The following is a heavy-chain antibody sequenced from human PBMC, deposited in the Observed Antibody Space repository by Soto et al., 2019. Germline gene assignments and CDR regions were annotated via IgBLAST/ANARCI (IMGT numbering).Heavy chain of an antibody. V-gene: IGHV3-23*01. D-gene: IGHD3-22*01. J-gene: IGHJ4*02. CDR3: ATTYYYDSSGSRALDY. Sequence: GGSLRLSCAASGFTFSSYAMSWVRQAPGKGLEWVSAISGSGGSTYYADSVKGRFTISRDNSKNTLYLQMNSLRAEDTAVYYCATTYYYDSSGSRALDYWGQGTLVTVSS. CDR1: GFTFSSYA. CDR2: ISGSGGST.